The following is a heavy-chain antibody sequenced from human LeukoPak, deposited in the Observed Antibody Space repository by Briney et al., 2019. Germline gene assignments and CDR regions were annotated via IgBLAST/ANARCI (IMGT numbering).Heavy chain of an antibody. CDR1: GYTFTSYG. J-gene: IGHJ4*02. V-gene: IGHV1-2*02. Sequence: GASVKVSCKASGYTFTSYGISWVRQAPGQGLEWMGWINPNSGGTNYAQKFQGRVTMTRDTSISTAYMELSRLRSDDTAVYYCARGEYSYGFDYWGQGTLVTVSS. CDR2: INPNSGGT. CDR3: ARGEYSYGFDY. D-gene: IGHD5-18*01.